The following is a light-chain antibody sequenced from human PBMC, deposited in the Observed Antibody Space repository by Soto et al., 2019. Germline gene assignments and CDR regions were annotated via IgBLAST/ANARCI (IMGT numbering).Light chain of an antibody. Sequence: QSVLTQPPSVSGAPVQRVTISCTGSSSNFGAGHDVQWYQQVPGTAPKLLIYSDLNRPSGVPARFSGSRSGTSVSLAITGLQAEDEADYYCQAYDNDLRGWVFGGWTRSPS. J-gene: IGLJ3*02. CDR3: QAYDNDLRGWV. CDR1: SSNFGAGHD. CDR2: SDL. V-gene: IGLV1-40*01.